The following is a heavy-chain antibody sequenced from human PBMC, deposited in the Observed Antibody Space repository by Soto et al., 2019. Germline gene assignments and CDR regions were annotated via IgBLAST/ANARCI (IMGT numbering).Heavy chain of an antibody. D-gene: IGHD6-13*01. CDR2: IYSGGST. CDR3: ARDRLIAAAGIDYYYYMDV. Sequence: GGSLRLSCAASGFTVSSNYMSWVRQAPGKGLEWVSVIYSGGSTYYADSVKGRFTISRHNSKNMLYLQMNSLRADDTAVYYCARDRLIAAAGIDYYYYMDVWGKGTTVTVSS. V-gene: IGHV3-53*04. J-gene: IGHJ6*03. CDR1: GFTVSSNY.